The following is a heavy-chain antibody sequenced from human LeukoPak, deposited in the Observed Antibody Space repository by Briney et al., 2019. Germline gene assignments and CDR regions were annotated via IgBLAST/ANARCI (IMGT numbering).Heavy chain of an antibody. V-gene: IGHV2-70*01. D-gene: IGHD3-22*01. J-gene: IGHJ4*02. CDR2: IDWDDDK. Sequence: ESGPALVKPTQTLTLTCTFSGFSLSTSGMCVSWIRQPPGKALEWLALIDWDDDKYYRTSLKTRLTISKDTSKNQVVLTMTNMDPVDTATYYCARIRCYYDSSGYYTLDYFDYWGQGTLVTVSS. CDR1: GFSLSTSGMC. CDR3: ARIRCYYDSSGYYTLDYFDY.